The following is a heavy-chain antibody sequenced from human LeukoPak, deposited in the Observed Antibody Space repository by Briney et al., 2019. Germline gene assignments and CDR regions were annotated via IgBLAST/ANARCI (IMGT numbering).Heavy chain of an antibody. V-gene: IGHV1-69*13. CDR1: GGTFSSYA. D-gene: IGHD6-13*01. CDR3: ARFVTAAGTVEPTKYYYYYYGMDV. Sequence: ASVKVSCKASGGTFSSYAISWVRQAPGQGLEWMGGIIPIFGTANYAQKFQGRVTITADESTSTAYTELSSLRSEDTAVYYCARFVTAAGTVEPTKYYYYYYGMDVWGQGTTVTVSS. CDR2: IIPIFGTA. J-gene: IGHJ6*02.